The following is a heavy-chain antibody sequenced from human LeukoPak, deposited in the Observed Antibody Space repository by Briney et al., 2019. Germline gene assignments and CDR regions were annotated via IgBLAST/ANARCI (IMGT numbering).Heavy chain of an antibody. J-gene: IGHJ4*02. D-gene: IGHD3-3*01. CDR3: ARDLTIFGVDTIYFDY. CDR2: INANIGGT. CDR1: GYTFTGYY. V-gene: IGHV1-2*02. Sequence: GASVTVSCKASGYTFTGYYMHWVRQAPRQGLEWLGWINANIGGTNYAQKFQGRVTMTRDTSISTAYMELSRLRSDDTAVYYCARDLTIFGVDTIYFDYWGQGILVTVSS.